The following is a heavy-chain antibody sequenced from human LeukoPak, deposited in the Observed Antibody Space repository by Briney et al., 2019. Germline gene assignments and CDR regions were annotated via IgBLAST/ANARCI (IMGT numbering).Heavy chain of an antibody. D-gene: IGHD3-9*01. CDR3: AKEGTAFDWYGGIDY. Sequence: GGSLRLSCAASGFTFSSYEMNWVRQAPGKGLEWVSYISSSGSTIYYADSVKGRFTISRDNSKNTLYLQMNSLRAEDTAVYYCAKEGTAFDWYGGIDYWGQGTLVTVSS. V-gene: IGHV3-48*03. CDR1: GFTFSSYE. CDR2: ISSSGSTI. J-gene: IGHJ4*02.